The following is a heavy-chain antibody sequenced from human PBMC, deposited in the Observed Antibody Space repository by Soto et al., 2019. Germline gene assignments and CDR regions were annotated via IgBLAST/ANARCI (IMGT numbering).Heavy chain of an antibody. Sequence: ASVKVSCKVSGYTFTGYYMHWVRQAPGQGLEWMGWINPNSGGTNYAQKFQGRVTMTRDTSISTAYMELSRLRSDATAVYYCAREGLNGGRGAFDSWGQGPMVTVSS. D-gene: IGHD2-8*01. CDR2: INPNSGGT. V-gene: IGHV1-2*02. CDR3: AREGLNGGRGAFDS. CDR1: GYTFTGYY. J-gene: IGHJ3*02.